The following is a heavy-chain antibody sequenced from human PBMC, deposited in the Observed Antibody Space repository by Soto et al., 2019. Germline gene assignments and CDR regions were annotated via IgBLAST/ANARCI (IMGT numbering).Heavy chain of an antibody. CDR1: GGSISSSSYY. Sequence: SETLSLTCTVSGGSISSSSYYWGWIRQPPGKGLEWIGSIYYSGSTYYNPSLKSRVTISVDTSKNQFSLKLSSVTAADTAVYYCARSIAVAGNIFWFDPWGQGTLVTVSS. CDR3: ARSIAVAGNIFWFDP. CDR2: IYYSGST. V-gene: IGHV4-39*01. J-gene: IGHJ5*02. D-gene: IGHD6-19*01.